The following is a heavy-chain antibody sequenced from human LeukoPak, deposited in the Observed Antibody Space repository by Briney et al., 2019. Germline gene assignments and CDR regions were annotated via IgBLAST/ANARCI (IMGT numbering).Heavy chain of an antibody. Sequence: ASVKVSCKASGYTFTSYYMHWVRQAPGQGLEWMGIINPSGGSTSYAQKFQGRVTMTRDTSTSTVYMELRSLRSEDTAVYYCRRERERGTYFIWGQGTLVTVSS. D-gene: IGHD3-10*01. V-gene: IGHV1-46*01. CDR1: GYTFTSYY. CDR3: RRERERGTYFI. J-gene: IGHJ4*02. CDR2: INPSGGST.